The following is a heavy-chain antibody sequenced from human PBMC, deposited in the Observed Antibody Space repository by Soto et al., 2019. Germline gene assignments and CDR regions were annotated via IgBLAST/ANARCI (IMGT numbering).Heavy chain of an antibody. D-gene: IGHD2-21*01. CDR1: GVSIHNSHSF. V-gene: IGHV4-39*01. Sequence: SETLSLTCTVSGVSIHNSHSFWGWIRQPPGKGLEFIGTVYYSGGAHYNSSLKSRVTISVDTANNQVSLRMRSLTAADTAVYYCGRVVEGATRHTDPDSWGQGTLVTVSS. J-gene: IGHJ5*01. CDR3: GRVVEGATRHTDPDS. CDR2: VYYSGGA.